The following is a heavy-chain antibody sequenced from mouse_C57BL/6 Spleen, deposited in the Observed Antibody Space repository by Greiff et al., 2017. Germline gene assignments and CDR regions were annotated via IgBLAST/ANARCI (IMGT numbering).Heavy chain of an antibody. D-gene: IGHD2-1*01. CDR3: ARDRDGNYAAY. V-gene: IGHV5-4*01. Sequence: EVKLVESGGGLVKPGGSLKLSCAASGFTFSSYAMSWVRQTPEKRLEWVATISDGGSYTYYPDNVKGRFTISRDNAKNNLYLQMSHLKSDDTAMYYCARDRDGNYAAYWGQGTLVTVSA. CDR2: ISDGGSYT. J-gene: IGHJ3*01. CDR1: GFTFSSYA.